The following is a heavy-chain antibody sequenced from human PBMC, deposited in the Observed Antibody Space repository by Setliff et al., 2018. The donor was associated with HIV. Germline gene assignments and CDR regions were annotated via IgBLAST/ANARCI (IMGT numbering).Heavy chain of an antibody. D-gene: IGHD6-13*01. CDR2: IRGSGSGDTT. Sequence: GGSLRLSCAASGFIFSSYAMAWVRQAPGKGLEWVSTIRGSGSGDTTHYADFVKGRFTISRDNSKNTVYLQMNSLRAEDMAIYYCAREDSSWYGSLDYWGQGTPVTVSS. J-gene: IGHJ4*02. V-gene: IGHV3-23*01. CDR3: AREDSSWYGSLDY. CDR1: GFIFSSYA.